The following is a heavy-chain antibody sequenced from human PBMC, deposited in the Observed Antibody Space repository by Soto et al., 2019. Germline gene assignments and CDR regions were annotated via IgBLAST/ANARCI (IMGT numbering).Heavy chain of an antibody. CDR1: GGSISSGGYS. CDR2: INHSGTT. CDR3: ARLVYDSSGYRPG. V-gene: IGHV4-30-2*01. Sequence: SETLSLTCAVSGGSISSGGYSWSWIRQPPGKGLEWIGEINHSGTTNCNPSLKSRVSISVDAFKNQFSLKLTSVTAADTAVYYCARLVYDSSGYRPGWGQGTLVTVSS. J-gene: IGHJ4*02. D-gene: IGHD3-22*01.